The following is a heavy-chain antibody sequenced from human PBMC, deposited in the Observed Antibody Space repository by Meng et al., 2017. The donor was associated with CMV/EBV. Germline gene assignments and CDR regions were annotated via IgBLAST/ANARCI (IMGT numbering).Heavy chain of an antibody. J-gene: IGHJ6*02. CDR2: IIPILGIA. V-gene: IGHV1-69*10. CDR3: ARDALYSSSWYYYYYGMDV. CDR1: AGSFSSYG. D-gene: IGHD6-13*01. Sequence: SVQVSCKASAGSFSSYGIGWVRQAPRHGLEWMGGIIPILGIANYAQKFKGRVTMTTGTSTSTAYMALRSPRSDDTAVYYCARDALYSSSWYYYYYGMDVWGQGTTVTVSS.